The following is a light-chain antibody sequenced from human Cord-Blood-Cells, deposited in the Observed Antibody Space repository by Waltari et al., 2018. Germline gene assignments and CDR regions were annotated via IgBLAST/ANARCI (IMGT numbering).Light chain of an antibody. CDR1: SSDVGSYNF. V-gene: IGLV2-23*01. Sequence: QSALTQPASVSGSPGQSITISCTGTSSDVGSYNFVSWYQQHPGKAAKLMIYEGSKPPLVISNRFSGSKSGNTASLTTSGRQAEDEADYYCCSYAGSSTLVVGGGTKLTVL. CDR2: EGS. J-gene: IGLJ2*01. CDR3: CSYAGSSTLV.